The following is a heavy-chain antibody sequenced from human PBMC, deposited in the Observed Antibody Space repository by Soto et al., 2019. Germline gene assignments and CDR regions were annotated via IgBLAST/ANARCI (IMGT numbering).Heavy chain of an antibody. J-gene: IGHJ4*01. CDR2: VLPISGST. V-gene: IGHV1-69*06. Sequence: QVQLVQSGAEVRKPGSSVKVSCKTSGGLISKYSFNWVRQAPGQGLEWMGGVLPISGSTDYAQKFQGRLTIIADRSTSTVYMELSRLRSDDTANYYCATIRVRGGPLRFEDGGQGMLISVSS. CDR1: GGLISKYS. D-gene: IGHD5-12*01. CDR3: ATIRVRGGPLRFED.